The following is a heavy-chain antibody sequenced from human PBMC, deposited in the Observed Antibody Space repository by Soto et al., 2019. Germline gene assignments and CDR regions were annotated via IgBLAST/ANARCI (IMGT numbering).Heavy chain of an antibody. CDR2: IYHSGST. J-gene: IGHJ3*02. V-gene: IGHV4-4*02. CDR3: ACDYGGNSDPASDAFDI. D-gene: IGHD4-17*01. CDR1: GGSISSSNW. Sequence: QVQLQESGPGLVKPSGTLSLTCAVSGGSISSSNWWSWVRQPTGKGLEWIGEIYHSGSTNYNPSLKSRVTISEDKSKNQFSLKLSSVTAADTAVYYCACDYGGNSDPASDAFDIWGQGTMVTVSS.